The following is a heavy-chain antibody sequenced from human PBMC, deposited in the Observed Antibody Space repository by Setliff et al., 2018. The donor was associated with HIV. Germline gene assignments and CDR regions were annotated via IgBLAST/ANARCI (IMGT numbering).Heavy chain of an antibody. CDR2: IYPGDSHT. CDR1: GYKFTDYW. Sequence: GESLKISCKGFGYKFTDYWVGWVRQMPGKGLEWMGVIYPGDSHTTYSPSFQGQVTISADKSISTAYLHWSTLKASDTATYYCARALWRDSSGPFHFWGQGTLVTVSS. D-gene: IGHD3-22*01. V-gene: IGHV5-51*01. J-gene: IGHJ4*02. CDR3: ARALWRDSSGPFHF.